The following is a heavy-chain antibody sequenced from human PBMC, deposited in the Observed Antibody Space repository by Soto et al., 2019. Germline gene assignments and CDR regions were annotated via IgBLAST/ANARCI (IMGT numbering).Heavy chain of an antibody. CDR3: AREGYCSSTSCYSFDY. CDR2: VFYDGRNT. D-gene: IGHD2-2*01. CDR1: GFNFSDYA. V-gene: IGHV3-30*14. J-gene: IGHJ4*02. Sequence: GGYLRLSCAACGFNFSDYAMHWVRQEKGKGLERVAVVFYDGRNTQYADSVQDRFTISRDRSKNTLYLQMGSLRVEDMAVYYCAREGYCSSTSCYSFDYWGQGTLVTVPQ.